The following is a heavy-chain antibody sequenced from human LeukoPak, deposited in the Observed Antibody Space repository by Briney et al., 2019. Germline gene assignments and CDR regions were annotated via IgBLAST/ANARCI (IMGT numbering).Heavy chain of an antibody. V-gene: IGHV4-4*07. Sequence: PSETLSLTCTVSGVSISSYYWSWIRQPAGKGLEYIGRTHSSGNTSYNPSLKSRVTMSVDTSKSQFFLKLSSVTAADTAVYFCARFSGNYYNWFDPWGQGTLVTVSS. CDR3: ARFSGNYYNWFDP. CDR2: THSSGNT. D-gene: IGHD1-26*01. J-gene: IGHJ5*02. CDR1: GVSISSYY.